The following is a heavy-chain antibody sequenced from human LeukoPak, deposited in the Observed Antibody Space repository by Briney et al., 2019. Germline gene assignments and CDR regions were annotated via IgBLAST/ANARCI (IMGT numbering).Heavy chain of an antibody. CDR3: ARKAADGPARPFDS. CDR1: GDSISSSHW. D-gene: IGHD6-13*01. Sequence: PSGTLSLTCAVSGDSISSSHWWSWVRQPPGKGLEWIGEMYHSGSINYNPSVKSRVTISVDKSKNQFSLKLNSVTAADTARYYCARKAADGPARPFDSWGQGTLVTVSS. V-gene: IGHV4-4*02. CDR2: MYHSGSI. J-gene: IGHJ5*01.